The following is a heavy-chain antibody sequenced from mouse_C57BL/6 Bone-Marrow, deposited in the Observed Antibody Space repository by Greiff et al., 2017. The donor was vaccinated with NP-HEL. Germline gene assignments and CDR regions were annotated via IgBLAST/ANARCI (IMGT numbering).Heavy chain of an antibody. D-gene: IGHD2-12*01. J-gene: IGHJ4*01. V-gene: IGHV10-1*01. CDR3: VSQYSALYYAMDY. CDR2: IRSKSNNYAT. CDR1: GFSFNTYA. Sequence: EAGGGLVQPKGSLKLSCAASGFSFNTYAMNWVRQAPGKGLEWVARIRSKSNNYATYYADSVKDRFTISRDDSESMLYLQMNNLKTEDTAMYYCVSQYSALYYAMDYWGQGTSVTVSS.